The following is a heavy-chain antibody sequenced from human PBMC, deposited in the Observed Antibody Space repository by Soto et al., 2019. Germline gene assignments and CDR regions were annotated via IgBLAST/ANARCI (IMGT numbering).Heavy chain of an antibody. Sequence: SETLSLTCTVSGGSISGSSYYWGWIRQPPGKGLEWIGSIYYSGSTYYSPSLKSRVTISVDTSKNHFSLKLSSVTAADTSLYYCARQEYSSGWYLRGYFDYWGQGTLVT. V-gene: IGHV4-39*01. CDR2: IYYSGST. CDR1: GGSISGSSYY. J-gene: IGHJ4*02. D-gene: IGHD6-19*01. CDR3: ARQEYSSGWYLRGYFDY.